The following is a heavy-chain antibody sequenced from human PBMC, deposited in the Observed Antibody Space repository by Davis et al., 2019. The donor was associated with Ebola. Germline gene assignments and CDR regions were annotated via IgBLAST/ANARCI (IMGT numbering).Heavy chain of an antibody. V-gene: IGHV3-30*18. CDR1: EFTFSYFG. CDR2: ISNDETDK. Sequence: GGSLRLSCAASEFTFSYFGMHWVRQAPGKGLEWVTSISNDETDKFYADPVKGRFTISRDNSKNMLFLQMDSLRAEDTAIYYCAKDSTGYGVTGMDLWGQGTTVTVSS. D-gene: IGHD3-9*01. CDR3: AKDSTGYGVTGMDL. J-gene: IGHJ6*02.